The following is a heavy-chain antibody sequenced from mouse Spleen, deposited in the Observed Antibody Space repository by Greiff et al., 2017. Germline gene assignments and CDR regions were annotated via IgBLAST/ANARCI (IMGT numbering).Heavy chain of an antibody. D-gene: IGHD5-1*01. V-gene: IGHV5-17*02. J-gene: IGHJ2*01. CDR2: ISSGSSTI. CDR3: ARSVGVPYYFDY. CDR1: GFTFSSFG. Sequence: EVKLMESGGGLVQPGGSRKLSCAASGFTFSSFGMHWVRQAPEKGLEWVAYISSGSSTIYYADTVKGRFTISRDNPKNTLFLQMTSLRSEDTAMYYCARSVGVPYYFDYWGQGTTLTVSS.